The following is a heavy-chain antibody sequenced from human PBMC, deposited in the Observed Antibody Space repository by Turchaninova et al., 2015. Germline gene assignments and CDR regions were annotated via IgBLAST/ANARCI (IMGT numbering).Heavy chain of an antibody. CDR3: ARDMASNWXSYPXX. Sequence: EVQLVASGGGLVQPGGSLRLSCAASGFTFSSYWMSWVRQVPVKGLVWVSRIIDDVCSTKYAXXVKXXXTIXXDNVXNTLYXXVNXLXAEDSAVXXXARDMASNWXSYPXXWGQGTLVTXSS. D-gene: IGHD3-16*01. CDR1: GFTFSSYW. V-gene: IGHV3-74*01. J-gene: IGHJ4*02. CDR2: IIDDVCST.